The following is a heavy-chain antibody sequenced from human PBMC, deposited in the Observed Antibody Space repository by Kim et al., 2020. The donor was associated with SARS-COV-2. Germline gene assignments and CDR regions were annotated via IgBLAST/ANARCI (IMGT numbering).Heavy chain of an antibody. CDR2: INCSGGST. V-gene: IGHV1-46*01. Sequence: ASVKVSCKASGYTFTNYYIHWVRQAPGQGPEWMGIINCSGGSTTYTQKFQGRVTMTSDTSTSTVYMELSSLRFEDTAIYYCARGDRGITPPLFGYWGQGTLVTVSS. D-gene: IGHD3-10*01. CDR3: ARGDRGITPPLFGY. J-gene: IGHJ4*02. CDR1: GYTFTNYY.